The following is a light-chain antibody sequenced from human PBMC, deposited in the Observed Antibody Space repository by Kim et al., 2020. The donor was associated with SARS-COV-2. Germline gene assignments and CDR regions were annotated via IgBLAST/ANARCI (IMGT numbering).Light chain of an antibody. CDR1: KLGDKY. J-gene: IGLJ2*01. V-gene: IGLV3-1*01. Sequence: SVSPDQTASLTCSGDKLGDKYAFWYQQKPGQSPVLVIYQDSKRPSGIPERFSGSNSGNTATLTISGTQAMDEADYYCQAWDSSTAVFGGGTQLTVL. CDR3: QAWDSSTAV. CDR2: QDS.